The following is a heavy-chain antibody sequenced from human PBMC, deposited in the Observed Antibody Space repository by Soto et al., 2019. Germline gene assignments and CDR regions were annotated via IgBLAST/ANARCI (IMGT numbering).Heavy chain of an antibody. CDR3: AGLAKMLYDRSLLSLRSSTWFGP. CDR1: GGSFSGYY. Sequence: PSETLSLTCAVCGGSFSGYYCSWIRQPPWKGLELIGEINHSGSTNYNPSLKSRVTISVDTSKNQFSLKLSSVTAADTAVYYCAGLAKMLYDRSLLSLRSSTWFGPGGDGTPVTVSS. V-gene: IGHV4-34*01. J-gene: IGHJ5*02. CDR2: INHSGST. D-gene: IGHD2-8*01.